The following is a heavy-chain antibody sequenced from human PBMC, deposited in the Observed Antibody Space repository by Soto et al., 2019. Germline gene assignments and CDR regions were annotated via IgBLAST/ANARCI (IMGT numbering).Heavy chain of an antibody. CDR1: GFTFSDYS. J-gene: IGHJ4*02. CDR3: ARDHHRYSGYDYVDY. V-gene: IGHV3-11*05. Sequence: QVQLVESGGGLVQPGGSLRLSCAASGFTFSDYSMSWIRQAPGKGLEWVSYISSSSSYTNYADSVKGRFTISRDNAKNSLYLQMNSLRAEDTAVYYCARDHHRYSGYDYVDYWGQGTLVTVSS. CDR2: ISSSSSYT. D-gene: IGHD5-12*01.